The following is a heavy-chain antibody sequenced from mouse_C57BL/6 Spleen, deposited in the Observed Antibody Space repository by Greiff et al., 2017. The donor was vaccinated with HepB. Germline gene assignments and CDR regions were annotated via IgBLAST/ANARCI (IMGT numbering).Heavy chain of an antibody. Sequence: VQLQQSGTVLARPGASVKMSCKTSGYTFTSYWMHWVKQRPGQGLEWIGAIYPGNSDTSYNQKFKGKAKLTAVTSASTAYMELSSLTNEDSAVYYCTEFGYYGSREYFDVWGTGTTVTVSS. CDR2: IYPGNSDT. CDR1: GYTFTSYW. V-gene: IGHV1-5*01. J-gene: IGHJ1*03. D-gene: IGHD1-1*01. CDR3: TEFGYYGSREYFDV.